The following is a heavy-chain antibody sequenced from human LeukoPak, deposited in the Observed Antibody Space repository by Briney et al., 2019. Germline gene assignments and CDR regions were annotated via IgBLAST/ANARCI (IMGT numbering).Heavy chain of an antibody. D-gene: IGHD5-18*01. CDR3: AKDLRGYSYDYGY. Sequence: GGSLRLSCAASGFTFSIHSMSWVRQAPGRGLEWVSAISGSGGSTYYADSVKGRFTISRDNSKNTLYLQMNSLRAEDTAVFYCAKDLRGYSYDYGYWGQGTMVTVST. J-gene: IGHJ4*02. V-gene: IGHV3-23*01. CDR2: ISGSGGST. CDR1: GFTFSIHS.